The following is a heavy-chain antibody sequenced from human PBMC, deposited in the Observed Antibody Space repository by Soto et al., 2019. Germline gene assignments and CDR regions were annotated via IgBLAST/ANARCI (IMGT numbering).Heavy chain of an antibody. V-gene: IGHV1-69*01. CDR2: IIPVFDTV. J-gene: IGHJ4*02. CDR1: EGLLSSNA. CDR3: ARGGSGYVWFNEF. Sequence: QEQLVQSGVEGRNSGPPEKVSGKATEGLLSSNAFGWVRQAPGQGLEWMGGIIPVFDTVYYAQKFQGRVTITADESTNTAYMELSSLRSEDTAMYYCARGGSGYVWFNEFWGQGTLVTVSS. D-gene: IGHD3-22*01.